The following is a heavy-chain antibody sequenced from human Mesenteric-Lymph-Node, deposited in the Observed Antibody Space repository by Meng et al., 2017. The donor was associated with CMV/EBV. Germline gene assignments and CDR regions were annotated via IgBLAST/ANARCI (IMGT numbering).Heavy chain of an antibody. Sequence: VSGGSIRSPSSYWGWVRQPPGKGLEWIGSIFYTGSTYYNPSLKSRVTISVDTSRNQFSLRLSSVTAADTAVYYCAQVVVAATQLPFHWGQGTLVTVSS. D-gene: IGHD2-15*01. V-gene: IGHV4-39*01. CDR3: AQVVVAATQLPFH. CDR2: IFYTGST. J-gene: IGHJ4*02. CDR1: GGSIRSPSSY.